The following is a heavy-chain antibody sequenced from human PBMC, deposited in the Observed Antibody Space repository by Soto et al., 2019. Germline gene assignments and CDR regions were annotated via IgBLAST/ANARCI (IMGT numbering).Heavy chain of an antibody. CDR1: GFTFSSYA. D-gene: IGHD3-10*01. V-gene: IGHV3-23*01. CDR2: VSAGGDMT. CDR3: ARGDRGGSGSPASYYYSGLDV. J-gene: IGHJ6*02. Sequence: DVQLLESGGHLVQPGGSLRLPCAASGFTFSSYAMSWVRQAPGKGLEWVSSVSAGGDMTYYSDSVKGRFTIPRDNSNNALFLQMNSLRIEDTALYYCARGDRGGSGSPASYYYSGLDVWGQGATVTVS.